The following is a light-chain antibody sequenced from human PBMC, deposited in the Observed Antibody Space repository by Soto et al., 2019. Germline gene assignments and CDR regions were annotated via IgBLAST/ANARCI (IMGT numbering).Light chain of an antibody. Sequence: SVLTQPASVSGSPGQSITISCTGTSSDVGSYNLVSWYQQHPGKAPKLMIYEGSKRPSGVSNRFSGSKSGNTASLTISGPQAVDEADYYCCSYAGSCTPSFGTGTNVTVL. CDR2: EGS. V-gene: IGLV2-23*01. J-gene: IGLJ1*01. CDR1: SSDVGSYNL. CDR3: CSYAGSCTPS.